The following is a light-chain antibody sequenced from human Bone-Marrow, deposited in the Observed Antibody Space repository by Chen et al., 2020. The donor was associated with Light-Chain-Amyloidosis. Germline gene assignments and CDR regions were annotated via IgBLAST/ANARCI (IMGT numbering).Light chain of an antibody. V-gene: IGLV3-25*03. Sequence: SYELTQPPSVSVSPGQTARITCSGDDLPTKYAYWYQQKPGQAPVLVIHRDTERPSGISERFSGSSSGKTATLTISGVQAEDEADYHCQSADSSGTYEVIFGEGTKLTVL. CDR2: RDT. CDR1: DLPTKY. J-gene: IGLJ2*01. CDR3: QSADSSGTYEVI.